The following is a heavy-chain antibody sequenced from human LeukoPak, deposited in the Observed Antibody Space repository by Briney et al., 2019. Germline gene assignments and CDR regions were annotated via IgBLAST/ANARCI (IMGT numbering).Heavy chain of an antibody. CDR3: ARDTGAYYYDSTGYCVDDY. Sequence: ASVKVSCKASGYTFTTYGITWVRQAPGQGLEWMGWISAYNGYTNYEQRLQGRVTMTTDTSTSTAYMELRSLRSDDTAVYYCARDTGAYYYDSTGYCVDDYWGQGTLVTVSS. D-gene: IGHD3-22*01. CDR2: ISAYNGYT. J-gene: IGHJ4*02. CDR1: GYTFTTYG. V-gene: IGHV1-18*01.